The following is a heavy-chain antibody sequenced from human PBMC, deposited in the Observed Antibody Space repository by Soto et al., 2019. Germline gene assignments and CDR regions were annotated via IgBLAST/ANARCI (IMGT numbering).Heavy chain of an antibody. V-gene: IGHV3-21*01. D-gene: IGHD6-13*01. CDR1: GFTFSSYS. CDR2: ISSSSSYI. J-gene: IGHJ3*02. Sequence: EVQLVESGGGLVKPGGSLRLSCAASGFTFSSYSVNWVRQAPGKGLEWVSSISSSSSYIYCADSVKGRFTISRDNAKNSLYLQMNSLRAEDTAVYYCARDREYSSSWPGAFDIWGQGTMVTVSS. CDR3: ARDREYSSSWPGAFDI.